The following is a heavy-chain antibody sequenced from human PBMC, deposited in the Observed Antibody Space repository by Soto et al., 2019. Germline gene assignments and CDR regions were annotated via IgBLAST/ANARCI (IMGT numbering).Heavy chain of an antibody. V-gene: IGHV3-48*02. D-gene: IGHD3-10*01. CDR1: GFTFSSYS. CDR3: ARAGITMVRGVNYYYYYYGMDV. J-gene: IGHJ6*02. Sequence: GGSLRLSCAASGFTFSSYSMNWVRQAPGKGLEWVSYISSSSSTIYYADSVKGRFTISRDNAKNSLYLQMNSLRDEDTAVYYCARAGITMVRGVNYYYYYYGMDVWGQGTTVTVSS. CDR2: ISSSSSTI.